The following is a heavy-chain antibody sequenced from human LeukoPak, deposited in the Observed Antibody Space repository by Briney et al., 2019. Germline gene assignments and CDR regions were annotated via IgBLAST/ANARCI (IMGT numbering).Heavy chain of an antibody. CDR2: ITPIFGTA. V-gene: IGHV1-69*05. J-gene: IGHJ6*03. Sequence: GASVKVSCKASGGTFSSYAISWVRQAPGQGLEWMGGITPIFGTANYAQKFQGRVTITTDESTSTAYMELSSLRSEDTAVYYCARDLGYSSTPRDYYYMDVWSKGTTVTVSS. CDR3: ARDLGYSSTPRDYYYMDV. CDR1: GGTFSSYA. D-gene: IGHD6-13*01.